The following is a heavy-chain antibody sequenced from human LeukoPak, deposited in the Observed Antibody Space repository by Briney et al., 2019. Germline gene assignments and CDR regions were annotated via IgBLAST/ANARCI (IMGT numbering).Heavy chain of an antibody. CDR3: AKRWLLYSEPHYMDV. J-gene: IGHJ6*03. V-gene: IGHV3-23*01. CDR1: GITFSGYA. D-gene: IGHD3-3*01. Sequence: QPGGSLRLSCAVSGITFSGYAMNWVRQAPGKGLEWISVISRSGGSTYYADSVKGRFTISRDNSKKTLYLQMNSLRAEDTAVYYCAKRWLLYSEPHYMDVWGKGTTVTVSS. CDR2: ISRSGGST.